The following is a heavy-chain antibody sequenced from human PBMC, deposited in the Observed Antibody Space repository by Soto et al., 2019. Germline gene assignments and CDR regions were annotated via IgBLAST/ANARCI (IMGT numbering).Heavy chain of an antibody. CDR1: GYSFTSYW. D-gene: IGHD3-9*01. J-gene: IGHJ5*02. CDR2: IYPGDSDT. V-gene: IGHV5-51*01. CDR3: ARRYNDTLTGDNWFDP. Sequence: GESLKISCKGSGYSFTSYWIGWVRQMPGKGLEWMGIIYPGDSDTRYSPSFQGQVTISADKSISTAYLQWSSLKASDTAMYYCARRYNDTLTGDNWFDPWGQGTLVTVSS.